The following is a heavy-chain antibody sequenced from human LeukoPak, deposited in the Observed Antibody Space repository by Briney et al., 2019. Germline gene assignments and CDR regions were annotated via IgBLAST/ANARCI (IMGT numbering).Heavy chain of an antibody. CDR3: AKRVGSYYFDS. J-gene: IGHJ4*02. CDR2: ISGSGDST. D-gene: IGHD3-10*01. V-gene: IGHV3-23*01. Sequence: PGGSLRLSCAASGFTFTTYAMSWVRQAPGKGLEWVSAISGSGDSTYYADSVKGRFTISRDNSKNTLYLQMNSLRAEDTALYYCAKRVGSYYFDSWGQGTLVTVSS. CDR1: GFTFTTYA.